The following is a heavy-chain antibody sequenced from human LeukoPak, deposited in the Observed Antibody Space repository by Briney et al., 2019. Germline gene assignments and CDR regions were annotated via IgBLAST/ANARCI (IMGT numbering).Heavy chain of an antibody. D-gene: IGHD3-22*01. CDR2: IYSGGST. V-gene: IGHV3-53*01. Sequence: PGGSLRLSCAASGFTVSSNYMSWVRQAPGKGLEWVSVIYSGGSTYYADSVKGRFTISRDNSKNTLYLQMNSLRAEDTAVYYCASGPEYYYDSSGYYYLDYWGQGTLVTVSS. CDR1: GFTVSSNY. CDR3: ASGPEYYYDSSGYYYLDY. J-gene: IGHJ4*02.